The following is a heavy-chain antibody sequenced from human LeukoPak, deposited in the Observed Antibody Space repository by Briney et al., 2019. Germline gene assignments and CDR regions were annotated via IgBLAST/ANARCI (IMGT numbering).Heavy chain of an antibody. CDR1: GFTFSTYS. V-gene: IGHV3-7*04. CDR2: IKQDGSEK. Sequence: GGSLRLSCAASGFTFSTYSMNWVRQAPGKGLEWVANIKQDGSEKYYVDSVKGRFTISRDNAKNSLYLQMNSLRAEDTAVYYCARGPRILNAFDIWGQGTMVTVSS. D-gene: IGHD2-21*01. CDR3: ARGPRILNAFDI. J-gene: IGHJ3*02.